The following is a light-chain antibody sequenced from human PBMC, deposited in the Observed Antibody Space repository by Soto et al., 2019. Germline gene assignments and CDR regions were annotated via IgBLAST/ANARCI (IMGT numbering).Light chain of an antibody. CDR3: QHYNNYAPWT. V-gene: IGKV1-5*01. Sequence: DIQVTQSPPSLPASVGDRVTITCRASQSIGSYLNWYQQKPGKAPKLLIYDASILGSGVPSRFSGSGSGAEFTLTVSSLQPDDFATYYCQHYNNYAPWTFGQGTMADI. CDR1: QSIGSY. J-gene: IGKJ1*01. CDR2: DAS.